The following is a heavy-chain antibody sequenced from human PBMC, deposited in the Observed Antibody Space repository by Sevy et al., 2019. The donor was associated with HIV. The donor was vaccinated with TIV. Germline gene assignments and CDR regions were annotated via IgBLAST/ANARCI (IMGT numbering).Heavy chain of an antibody. D-gene: IGHD6-19*01. CDR2: IRYDGSNK. Sequence: GESLKISCAASGFTFSSYGMHWVRQAPGKGLEWVAFIRYDGSNKYYADSVKGRFTISRDNSKNTLYLQMNSLRAEDTAVYYCAKDIEQWLVVFCFDYWGQGTLVTVSS. J-gene: IGHJ4*02. CDR1: GFTFSSYG. V-gene: IGHV3-30*02. CDR3: AKDIEQWLVVFCFDY.